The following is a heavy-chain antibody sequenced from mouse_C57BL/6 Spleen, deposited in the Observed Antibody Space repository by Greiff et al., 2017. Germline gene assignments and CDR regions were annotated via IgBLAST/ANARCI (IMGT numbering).Heavy chain of an antibody. D-gene: IGHD1-1*02. J-gene: IGHJ2*01. CDR2: ISSGSSTI. V-gene: IGHV5-17*01. CDR3: GRDRGSLAY. Sequence: EVKLMESGGGLVKPGGSLKLSCAASGFTFSDYGMHWVRQAPEKGLEWVAYISSGSSTIYYADTVKGRFTISRDNAKNTLFLQMTSLRSEDTAMYYGGRDRGSLAYWGQGTTLTVSS. CDR1: GFTFSDYG.